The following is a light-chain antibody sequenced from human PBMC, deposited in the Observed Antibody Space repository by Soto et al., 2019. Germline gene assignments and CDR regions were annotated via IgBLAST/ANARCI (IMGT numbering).Light chain of an antibody. CDR3: CSYAGSITYV. J-gene: IGLJ1*01. Sequence: ALTQPASVSGSPGQSITISCTGTSSDVGSDNLVSWYQQHPGKAPKFIIYEVSQRPAGVSYRFSGSKSGNTAYLTISGLQAEDEADYYCCSYAGSITYVFGTGTKLAVL. CDR2: EVS. CDR1: SSDVGSDNL. V-gene: IGLV2-23*02.